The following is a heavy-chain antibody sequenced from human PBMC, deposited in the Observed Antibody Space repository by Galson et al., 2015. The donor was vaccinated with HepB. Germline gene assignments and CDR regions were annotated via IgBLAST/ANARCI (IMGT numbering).Heavy chain of an antibody. Sequence: SLRLSCAASGFTFSSYAMSWVRQAPGKGLEWVSAISGSGGSTYYADSVKGRFTISRDNSKNTLYLQMNSLRAEDTAVYYCAKPPAPSIAAAPWGQGTLVTVSS. D-gene: IGHD6-13*01. CDR2: ISGSGGST. CDR1: GFTFSSYA. V-gene: IGHV3-23*01. CDR3: AKPPAPSIAAAP. J-gene: IGHJ4*02.